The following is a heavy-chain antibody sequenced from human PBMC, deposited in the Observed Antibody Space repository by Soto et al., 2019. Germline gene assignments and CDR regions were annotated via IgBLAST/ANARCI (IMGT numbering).Heavy chain of an antibody. Sequence: PGGSLRLSCEASGSTFIIYWMNWVRQAPRKGLEWVANIKQDGSEKYYVDSVKGRFTISRDNAKNSLYLEMNSLRVEDTAVYYCAGEGVFCSEYVMFYCWGQGNPVTVSS. D-gene: IGHD6-13*01. CDR3: AGEGVFCSEYVMFYC. CDR2: IKQDGSEK. CDR1: GSTFIIYW. V-gene: IGHV3-7*03. J-gene: IGHJ4*01.